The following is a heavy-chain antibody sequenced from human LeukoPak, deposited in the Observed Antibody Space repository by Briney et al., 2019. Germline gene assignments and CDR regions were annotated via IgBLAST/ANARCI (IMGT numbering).Heavy chain of an antibody. D-gene: IGHD6-13*01. Sequence: GGSLRLSCAASGFTFSSYAMHWVRQAPGKGLEWVAVISYDGSNKYYADSVKGRFTISRDNSKNTLYLQMNSLRAEDTAVYYCAREYSSSWYGRGLVDYWGQGTLVTVSS. V-gene: IGHV3-30-3*01. CDR3: AREYSSSWYGRGLVDY. CDR1: GFTFSSYA. CDR2: ISYDGSNK. J-gene: IGHJ4*02.